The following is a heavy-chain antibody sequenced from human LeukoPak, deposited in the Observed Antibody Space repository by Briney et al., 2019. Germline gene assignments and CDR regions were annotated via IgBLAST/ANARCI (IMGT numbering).Heavy chain of an antibody. CDR3: ARGDHTSEWTTVVIGGNSSPDY. CDR2: ISSSSSTI. D-gene: IGHD4-23*01. V-gene: IGHV3-48*02. J-gene: IGHJ4*02. CDR1: GFTLSSYE. Sequence: GGSLRLSCAASGFTLSSYEMNWVRQAPGKGLEWVSYISSSSSTIYYADSVKGRFTISRDNAKNSLYLQMKSLRDEDTAVYYCARGDHTSEWTTVVIGGNSSPDYWGQGTLVTVSS.